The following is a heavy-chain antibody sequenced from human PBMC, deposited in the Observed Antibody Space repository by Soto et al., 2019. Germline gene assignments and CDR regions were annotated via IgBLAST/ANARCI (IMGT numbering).Heavy chain of an antibody. CDR3: ARGITGTTFSYYYYGMDI. J-gene: IGHJ6*02. CDR1: GGTFSSYA. V-gene: IGHV1-69*01. CDR2: IIPIFGTA. Sequence: QVQLVQSGAEVKKPGSSVNVSCKASGGTFSSYAISWVRQAPGQGLEWMGGIIPIFGTANYAQKFQGRVTITADESTSTAYMELSSLRSEDTAVYYCARGITGTTFSYYYYGMDIWGQGTTVTVSS. D-gene: IGHD1-20*01.